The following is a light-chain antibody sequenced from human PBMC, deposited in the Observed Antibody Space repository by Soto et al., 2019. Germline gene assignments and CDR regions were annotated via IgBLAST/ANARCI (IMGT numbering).Light chain of an antibody. CDR1: QGIATY. Sequence: DIQMIQPPSSLSASVGDRVTITCRASQGIATYLAWYHQKPGKVPALLIYAASTLHTGLPSRFSGSGSATDFTLTISSLQLEEVASDYCQNYSSAAWAVGQGTKVESK. CDR2: AAS. J-gene: IGKJ1*01. CDR3: QNYSSAAWA. V-gene: IGKV1-27*01.